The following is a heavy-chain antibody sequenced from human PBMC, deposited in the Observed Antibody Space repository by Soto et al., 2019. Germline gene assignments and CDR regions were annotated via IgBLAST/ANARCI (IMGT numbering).Heavy chain of an antibody. CDR1: GYTLSNYA. CDR2: INAGNGNT. D-gene: IGHD3-10*01. J-gene: IGHJ6*02. V-gene: IGHV1-3*01. CDR3: ARDLRYYGSGSSLNGMDV. Sequence: ASVKVSCKASGYTLSNYAIHWVRQAPGQRLEWMGWINAGNGNTKYSQKFQGRVTITRDTSASTAYMELSSLRSEDTAVYYCARDLRYYGSGSSLNGMDVWGQGTTVTVSS.